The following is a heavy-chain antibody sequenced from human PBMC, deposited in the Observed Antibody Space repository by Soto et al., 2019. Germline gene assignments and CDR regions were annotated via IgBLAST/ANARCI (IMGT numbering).Heavy chain of an antibody. V-gene: IGHV1-2*02. D-gene: IGHD2-2*01. Sequence: ASVNGACKAAGYAFTGYHIHWGRQAPGQGLVWMGWINPNSGGTKNAQKFHDRVTMTRDTSISTFYMELRRLRSDDTAVYYCARDKPVVEPGGVYYYGMDVWRQGSTVTVSS. CDR3: ARDKPVVEPGGVYYYGMDV. CDR1: GYAFTGYH. CDR2: INPNSGGT. J-gene: IGHJ6*02.